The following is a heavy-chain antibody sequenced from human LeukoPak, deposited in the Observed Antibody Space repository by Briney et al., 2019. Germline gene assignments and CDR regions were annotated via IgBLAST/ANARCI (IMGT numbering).Heavy chain of an antibody. CDR3: ARKDWYFDL. J-gene: IGHJ2*01. V-gene: IGHV4-59*12. CDR2: IHYSGST. CDR1: GGSISSYY. Sequence: SETLSLTCTVSGGSISSYYWSWIRQPPGKGLVWIGYIHYSGSTNYNPSLKSRVTMSVDTSKNQFSLKLSSVTAADTAVYYCARKDWYFDLWGRGTLVTVSS.